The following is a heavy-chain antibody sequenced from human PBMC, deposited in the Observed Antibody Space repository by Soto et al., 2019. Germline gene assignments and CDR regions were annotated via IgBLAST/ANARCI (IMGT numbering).Heavy chain of an antibody. V-gene: IGHV4-30-4*08. CDR1: GGSINSGENY. CDR3: ARDSPISRGVIIASYSGMDV. D-gene: IGHD3-10*01. Sequence: PSETLSLTCTVSGGSINSGENYWSWIRQAPGKGLEWIGYIYNSGSMYYTPSLKSRVTISVDTSKNQFSLRLTSVTAADTAVYYCARDSPISRGVIIASYSGMDVWGQGTSVTVSS. CDR2: IYNSGSM. J-gene: IGHJ6*02.